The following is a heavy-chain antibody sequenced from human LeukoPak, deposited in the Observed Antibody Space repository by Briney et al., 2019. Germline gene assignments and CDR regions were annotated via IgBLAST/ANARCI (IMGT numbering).Heavy chain of an antibody. CDR2: ISASGGHI. J-gene: IGHJ4*02. CDR3: VRMVSGDY. Sequence: GGSLRLSCAPSGFTFSNYDMNWVRQTPAKGLEWLSTISASGGHIYYADSVRGRFTISRDNSKNTLSLQMNSLRAEDTAVYHCVRMVSGDYWGQGTLVTVSS. D-gene: IGHD2-8*01. CDR1: GFTFSNYD. V-gene: IGHV3-23*01.